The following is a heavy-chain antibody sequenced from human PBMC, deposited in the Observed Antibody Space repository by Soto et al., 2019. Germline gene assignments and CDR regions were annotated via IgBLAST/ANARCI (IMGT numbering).Heavy chain of an antibody. D-gene: IGHD6-13*01. J-gene: IGHJ4*02. CDR3: ARVLAAAGTLYFDY. V-gene: IGHV4-4*07. CDR2: IYTSGST. CDR1: GVSISRYY. Sequence: SETLSLTCPVSGVSISRYYGSWIRQPAGKGLEWIGRIYTSGSTNYNPSLKSRVTMSVDTSKNQFSLKLSSVTAADTAVYYCARVLAAAGTLYFDYWGQGTLVNVSS.